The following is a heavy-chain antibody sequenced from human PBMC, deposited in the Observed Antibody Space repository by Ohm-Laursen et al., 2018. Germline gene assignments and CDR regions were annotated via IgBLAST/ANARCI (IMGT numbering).Heavy chain of an antibody. Sequence: ALVNASRKAFGFTFTGYYMHWVRQAPGQGLEWMGWINPNSGSTNYAQKFQGRVTMTRDTSISTGYMELSTLRSDDTAVYYCARGPYGGNSEVRYWGQGTLVTVSS. D-gene: IGHD4-23*01. CDR1: GFTFTGYY. V-gene: IGHV1-2*02. J-gene: IGHJ4*02. CDR2: INPNSGST. CDR3: ARGPYGGNSEVRY.